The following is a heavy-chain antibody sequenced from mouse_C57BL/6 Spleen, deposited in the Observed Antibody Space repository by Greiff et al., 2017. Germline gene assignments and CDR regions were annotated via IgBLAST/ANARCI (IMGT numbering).Heavy chain of an antibody. V-gene: IGHV1-81*01. CDR3: ARHYGSNEAWFAY. Sequence: VQLVESGAELARPGASVKLSCKASGYTFTSYGISWVKQRTGQGLEWIGEIYPRSGNTYYNEKFEGKATLTADKSSSTAYMELRSLTSEDSAVYFCARHYGSNEAWFAYWGQGTLVTVSA. CDR2: IYPRSGNT. J-gene: IGHJ3*01. CDR1: GYTFTSYG. D-gene: IGHD1-1*01.